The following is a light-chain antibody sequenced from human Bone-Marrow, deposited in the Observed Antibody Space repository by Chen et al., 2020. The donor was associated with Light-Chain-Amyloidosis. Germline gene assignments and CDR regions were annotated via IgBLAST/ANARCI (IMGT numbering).Light chain of an antibody. V-gene: IGLV1-51*01. CDR1: NSNIGSNY. J-gene: IGLJ3*02. CDR2: DNN. Sequence: QSVLTQPPSVSAAPGQKVTISCSGSNSNIGSNYVSWYQQLPGAAPELLIYDNNKPPPEILDRFSGSKAGTSATLGISGLQTGDEADYYCGTWDSSLSAVVFGGGTKLTVL. CDR3: GTWDSSLSAVV.